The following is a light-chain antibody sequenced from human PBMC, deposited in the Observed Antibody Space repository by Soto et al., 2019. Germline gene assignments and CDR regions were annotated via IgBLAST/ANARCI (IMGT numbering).Light chain of an antibody. CDR3: QQRSNWPAS. CDR2: GAS. V-gene: IGKV3-11*01. Sequence: EIVLTQSPATLSLSPAERATLSCRASQSVGSYLAWYQQKPGQAPRLLIYGASNGATGIPARFSGSGSGTDFTLTISSLEPEDFAVYFCQQRSNWPASFGGGTKVEIK. CDR1: QSVGSY. J-gene: IGKJ4*01.